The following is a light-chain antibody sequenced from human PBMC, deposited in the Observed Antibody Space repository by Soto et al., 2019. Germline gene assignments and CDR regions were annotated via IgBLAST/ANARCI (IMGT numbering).Light chain of an antibody. CDR3: CSYGVVALKV. CDR1: SSDVGSYNL. CDR2: EVT. J-gene: IGLJ3*02. Sequence: QSALTQPPSVSGSPGQSITISCTGTSSDVGSYNLVSWYQQHPGKAPKLMIYEVTKRPSGVSNRFSGSKSGNTASLTISGLQAGDEAYYYCCSYGVVALKVFGGGTQPTVL. V-gene: IGLV2-23*02.